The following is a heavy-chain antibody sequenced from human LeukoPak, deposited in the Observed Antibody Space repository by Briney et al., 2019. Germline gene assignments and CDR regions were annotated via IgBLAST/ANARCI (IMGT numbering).Heavy chain of an antibody. D-gene: IGHD3-3*01. CDR1: GGSISSGDYY. CDR2: IYYRGTT. Sequence: PSQTLSLTCTVSGGSISSGDYYWSWIRQLPGKGLEWIGYIYYRGTTYYNPSLKSRVTISVDTSKNQSSLKLSSVTAADTAVYYCAREYRYDFWSGYPGQFDPWGQGTLVTVSS. CDR3: AREYRYDFWSGYPGQFDP. J-gene: IGHJ5*02. V-gene: IGHV4-30-4*08.